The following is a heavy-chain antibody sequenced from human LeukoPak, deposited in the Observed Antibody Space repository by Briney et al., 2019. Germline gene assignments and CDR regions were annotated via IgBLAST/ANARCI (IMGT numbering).Heavy chain of an antibody. V-gene: IGHV1-24*01. CDR2: FDPEDGET. J-gene: IGHJ4*02. Sequence: ASVTVSCKVSGYTLTELSMHWVRQAPGKGLEWMGGFDPEDGETIYAQKFQGRVTMTEDTSTDTAYMELSSLRSEDTAVYYCARGSDENYWGYCSSTSCNYFDYWGQGTLVTVSS. CDR3: ARGSDENYWGYCSSTSCNYFDY. D-gene: IGHD2-2*01. CDR1: GYTLTELS.